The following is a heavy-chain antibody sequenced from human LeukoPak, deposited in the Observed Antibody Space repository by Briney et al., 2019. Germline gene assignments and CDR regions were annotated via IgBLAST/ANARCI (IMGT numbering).Heavy chain of an antibody. D-gene: IGHD1-7*01. Sequence: SETLSLTCAVYGGSFSGYYWSWIRQPPGKGLEWIGEINHSGSTNYNPSLKSRVTISVDTSKNQFSLKLSSVTAADTAVYYCAXXRITGTRIYFDYWGQGTLVTVSS. J-gene: IGHJ4*02. CDR2: INHSGST. CDR1: GGSFSGYY. CDR3: AXXRITGTRIYFDY. V-gene: IGHV4-34*01.